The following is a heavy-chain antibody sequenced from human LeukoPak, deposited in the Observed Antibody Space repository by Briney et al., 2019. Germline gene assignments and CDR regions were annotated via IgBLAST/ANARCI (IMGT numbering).Heavy chain of an antibody. D-gene: IGHD6-19*01. V-gene: IGHV6-1*01. J-gene: IGHJ4*02. CDR2: TYYRSKWYN. Sequence: SQTLSLTCAISGDSVSSNSAARNWIRQSPSRGLEWLGRTYYRSKWYNDYAVSVKSRITINPDTSKNQFSLQLNSVTPEDTAVYYCARAHIQGYSSGRPFDYWGQGTLVTVSS. CDR3: ARAHIQGYSSGRPFDY. CDR1: GDSVSSNSAA.